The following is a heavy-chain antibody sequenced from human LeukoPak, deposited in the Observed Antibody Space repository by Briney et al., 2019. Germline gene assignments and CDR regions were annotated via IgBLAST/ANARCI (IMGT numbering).Heavy chain of an antibody. CDR3: ARVGDYCSSTSCYSVYYYYMDV. Sequence: ASVKVSCKASGYTFTSYDINWVRQATGQGLEWMGWMNPNSGNTGYAQKFQGRVTMTRNTSISTAYMELSSLRSEDTAVYYCARVGDYCSSTSCYSVYYYYMDVWGKGTTVTVSS. CDR2: MNPNSGNT. J-gene: IGHJ6*03. D-gene: IGHD2-2*02. V-gene: IGHV1-8*01. CDR1: GYTFTSYD.